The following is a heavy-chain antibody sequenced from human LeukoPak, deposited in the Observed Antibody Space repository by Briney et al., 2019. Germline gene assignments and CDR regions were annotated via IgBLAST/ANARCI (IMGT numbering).Heavy chain of an antibody. Sequence: GASVKVSCKASGYTFTGYYIHWVRQAPGQGLEWMGWINPNSGGTNYAQRFQGRVTMTSDTYISTAYMELSRLRSDDTAVYCCARGASGVYTVLTSWFDPWGQGTLVTVSS. CDR1: GYTFTGYY. CDR3: ARGASGVYTVLTSWFDP. D-gene: IGHD4/OR15-4a*01. J-gene: IGHJ5*02. CDR2: INPNSGGT. V-gene: IGHV1-2*02.